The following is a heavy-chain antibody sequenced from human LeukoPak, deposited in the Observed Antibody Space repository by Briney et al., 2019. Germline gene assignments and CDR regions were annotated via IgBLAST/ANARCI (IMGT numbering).Heavy chain of an antibody. J-gene: IGHJ4*02. V-gene: IGHV3-23*01. CDR3: ASRYGDSFY. D-gene: IGHD4-17*01. Sequence: GGSLRLSCAASGFTFSIYAMSWVRQAPGKGLEWVSGISGSGVSTYYADSVRGRFTISRDNSKNTLYLQMNSLRAEDTAVYYCASRYGDSFYWGQGTLVTVSS. CDR1: GFTFSIYA. CDR2: ISGSGVST.